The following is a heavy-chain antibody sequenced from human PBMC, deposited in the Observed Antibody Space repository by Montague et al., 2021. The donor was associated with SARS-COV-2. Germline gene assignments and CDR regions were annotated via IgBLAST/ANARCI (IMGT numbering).Heavy chain of an antibody. D-gene: IGHD6-19*01. V-gene: IGHV2-70*11. CDR2: IDWYDDK. J-gene: IGHJ4*02. CDR1: GFSLSTSGMC. Sequence: PELVKPTQTLTLTCTFSGFSLSTSGMCVSWIRQPPGKALEWLARIDWYDDKYYSTSLKTRLTISKDTSKNQVVLTMTNMDPVDTATYYCAREYSSGVYFDYWGQGTLVTVSS. CDR3: AREYSSGVYFDY.